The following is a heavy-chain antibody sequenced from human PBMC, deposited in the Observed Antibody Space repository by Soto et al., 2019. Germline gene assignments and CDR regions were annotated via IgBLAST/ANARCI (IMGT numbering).Heavy chain of an antibody. V-gene: IGHV3-7*03. J-gene: IGHJ6*02. CDR3: ARSRDGHSFYFYYGMDG. CDR1: GFMFSTYL. CDR2: IRQGGNEK. D-gene: IGHD2-2*01. Sequence: GGSLRLSCTASGFMFSTYLMSWVRQAPGKGLEWVANIRQGGNEKFYADSVKGRFTISRDNSKNTLYLQMNSLTAEDTAVYYCARSRDGHSFYFYYGMDGWGQGTTVTVSS.